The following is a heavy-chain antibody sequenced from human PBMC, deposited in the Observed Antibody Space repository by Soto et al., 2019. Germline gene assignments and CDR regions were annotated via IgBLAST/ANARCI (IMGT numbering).Heavy chain of an antibody. D-gene: IGHD1-20*01. CDR2: IWNDSSIK. CDR3: ATSNWNFFDY. V-gene: IGHV3-33*03. J-gene: IGHJ4*02. CDR1: GFSFSSYG. Sequence: QVQLVESGGGVVQPGGSLRLSCAASGFSFSSYGMHWVRKAPGKGLEWVAVIWNDSSIKLYPDSVRGRFTISRDNFKSTLFLQMNSLRAEETAVYYCATSNWNFFDYWGQGARVTVSS.